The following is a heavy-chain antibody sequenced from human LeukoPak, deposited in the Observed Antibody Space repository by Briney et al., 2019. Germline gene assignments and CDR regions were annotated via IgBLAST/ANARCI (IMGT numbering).Heavy chain of an antibody. CDR3: ARDGSGYDPPGYYGMDV. D-gene: IGHD5-12*01. CDR1: GYTFTSYY. CDR2: INPSGGST. V-gene: IGHV1-46*01. J-gene: IGHJ6*02. Sequence: GASVKVSCKASGYTFTSYYMHWVRQAPGQGLEWMGIINPSGGSTSYAQKFQGRVTMTRDTSTSTVYMELSSLRSEDTAVYYCARDGSGYDPPGYYGMDVWGQGTTVTVSS.